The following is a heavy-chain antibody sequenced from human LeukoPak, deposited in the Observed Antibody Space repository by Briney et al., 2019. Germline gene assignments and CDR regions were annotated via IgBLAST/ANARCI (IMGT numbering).Heavy chain of an antibody. CDR3: ARGYCSGGSCYEYFQH. J-gene: IGHJ1*01. Sequence: GASVKVSCKASGYTFTSYYMHWVRQAPGQGLEWMGIINPSGGSTSYAQKFQGRVTMTRDTSTSTVYMELSSLRSEDTAVYYCARGYCSGGSCYEYFQHWGQGTLVTVSS. CDR2: INPSGGST. V-gene: IGHV1-46*01. D-gene: IGHD2-15*01. CDR1: GYTFTSYY.